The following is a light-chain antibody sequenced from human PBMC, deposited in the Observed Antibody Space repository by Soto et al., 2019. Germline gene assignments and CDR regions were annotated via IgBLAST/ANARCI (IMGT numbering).Light chain of an antibody. Sequence: EIVLTQSPGTLSLSPGERAPLSCRARQSVSSSYLAWYQQKPGQAPRLLIYGASSRATGIPDRFSGSGSGTDFTLTISRLEPEDFAVYYCQQYGSSPPRFTFGPGTKVDIK. CDR2: GAS. CDR1: QSVSSSY. CDR3: QQYGSSPPRFT. V-gene: IGKV3-20*01. J-gene: IGKJ3*01.